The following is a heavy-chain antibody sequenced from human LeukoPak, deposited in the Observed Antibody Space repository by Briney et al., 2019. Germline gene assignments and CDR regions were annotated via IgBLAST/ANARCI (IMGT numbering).Heavy chain of an antibody. D-gene: IGHD6-13*01. J-gene: IGHJ6*02. CDR2: ISGSGDST. V-gene: IGHV3-23*01. Sequence: GGSLRLSCAASGFSFSSYAIHWVRQAPGKGLEWVSAISGSGDSTYYADSVKGRFTISKDNSKNTVYLQMSSLRVDDTAVYYCAKAASSSWPSYYYGMDVWGQGTTVTVSS. CDR1: GFSFSSYA. CDR3: AKAASSSWPSYYYGMDV.